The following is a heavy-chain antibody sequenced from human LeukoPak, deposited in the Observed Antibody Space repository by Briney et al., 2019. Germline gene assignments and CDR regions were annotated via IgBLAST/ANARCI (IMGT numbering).Heavy chain of an antibody. J-gene: IGHJ6*02. CDR2: IYYSGST. V-gene: IGHV4-31*03. Sequence: SQTLSLTCTVSGGSISSGGYYWSWIRQHPGKGLEWIGYIYYSGSTNYNPSLKSRVTISVDTSKNQFSLKLSSVTAADTAVYYCARDRYYYDSSGSENYYGMDVWGQGTTVTVSS. CDR3: ARDRYYYDSSGSENYYGMDV. D-gene: IGHD3-22*01. CDR1: GGSISSGGYY.